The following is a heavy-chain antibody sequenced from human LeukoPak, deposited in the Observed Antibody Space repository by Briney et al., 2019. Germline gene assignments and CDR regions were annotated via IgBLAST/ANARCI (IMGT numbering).Heavy chain of an antibody. J-gene: IGHJ4*02. D-gene: IGHD1-7*01. V-gene: IGHV1-18*01. CDR3: VTGTTLGYFDY. CDR1: GYTFTSYA. CDR2: ISAYNGNT. Sequence: GASVKVSCKASGYTFTSYAMNWVRQAPGQGLEWMGWISAYNGNTNYAQKLQGRVTMTTDTSTSTAYMELRSLRSDDTAVYYCVTGTTLGYFDYWGQGTLVTVSS.